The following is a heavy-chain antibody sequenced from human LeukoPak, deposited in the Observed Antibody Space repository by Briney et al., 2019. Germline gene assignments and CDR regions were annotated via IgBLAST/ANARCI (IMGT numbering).Heavy chain of an antibody. Sequence: PGGSLRLSCAASGFTFNTYSMNWVRQAPGKGLEWVSFISSSSSYIDYADSVKGRFTISRDNSKNTLYLQMNSLRAEDTAVYYRAKDVVDKQWLVLNPPPFYYFDYWGQGTLVTVSS. CDR1: GFTFNTYS. D-gene: IGHD6-19*01. CDR2: ISSSSSYI. CDR3: AKDVVDKQWLVLNPPPFYYFDY. J-gene: IGHJ4*02. V-gene: IGHV3-21*04.